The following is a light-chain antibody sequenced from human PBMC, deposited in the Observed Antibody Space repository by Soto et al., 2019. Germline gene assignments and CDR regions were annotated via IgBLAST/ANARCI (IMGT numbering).Light chain of an antibody. J-gene: IGLJ3*02. CDR2: EAT. Sequence: QSALTQPASVSGSPGQSITISCTGTTSDVGSWDLVSWYQQHPGKAPQLIIYEATKRPSGVAPRFSGSKSGNTASLTISGLQGDDEADYYCCSYAGNNNLVFGGGTKLTVL. CDR3: CSYAGNNNLV. CDR1: TSDVGSWDL. V-gene: IGLV2-23*01.